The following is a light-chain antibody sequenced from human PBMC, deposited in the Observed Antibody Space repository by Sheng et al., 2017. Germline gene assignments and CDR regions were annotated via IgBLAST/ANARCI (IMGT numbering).Light chain of an antibody. J-gene: IGLJ3*02. Sequence: SYVLTQPPSVSVAPGKTARITCGGNNIGSKSVHWYQQKPGQAPVLVVYHDSARPSGIPERFSGSNSGNTATLTISRVEAGDEVDYYCQVWDSSSDHWVFGGGDQADRP. V-gene: IGLV3-21*03. CDR1: NIGSKS. CDR2: HDS. CDR3: QVWDSSSDHWV.